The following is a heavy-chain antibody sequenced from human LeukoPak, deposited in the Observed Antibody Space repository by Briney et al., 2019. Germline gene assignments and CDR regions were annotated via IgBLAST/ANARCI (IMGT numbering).Heavy chain of an antibody. V-gene: IGHV3-49*04. Sequence: GGSLRLSCTASGFTFGDYTMSWVRQALGKGLEWVGFIRSKAYGGTTEYAASVKGRFTISRDDSKSIAYLQMNSLKTEDTAVYYCTSQYSSGWSEFDFWGQGTLVTVSS. CDR1: GFTFGDYT. CDR3: TSQYSSGWSEFDF. D-gene: IGHD6-19*01. J-gene: IGHJ4*02. CDR2: IRSKAYGGTT.